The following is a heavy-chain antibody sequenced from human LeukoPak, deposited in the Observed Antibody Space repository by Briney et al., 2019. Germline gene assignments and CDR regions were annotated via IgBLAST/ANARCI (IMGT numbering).Heavy chain of an antibody. Sequence: PSETLSLTCAVYGGSFSGYYWRWLRQPPGKGLEGIGEINHSGSTNYNPSLKSRVTISADTSKNQFSLKLSSVTAADTAVYYCASSDDILTGYYKGLDNWGQGTLVTVSS. CDR1: GGSFSGYY. CDR2: INHSGST. D-gene: IGHD3-9*01. V-gene: IGHV4-34*01. J-gene: IGHJ4*02. CDR3: ASSDDILTGYYKGLDN.